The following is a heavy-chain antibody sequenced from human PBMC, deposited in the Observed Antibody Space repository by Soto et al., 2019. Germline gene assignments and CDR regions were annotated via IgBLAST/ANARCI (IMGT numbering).Heavy chain of an antibody. Sequence: GGPLRLSCAASGFTFSSNWMSGVRQAPGKGLEWVANIKQDGSEKYYVDSVKGRFTISRDNAKNSLYLQMNSLRAEDTAVYYCARDSYMGAFDIWGQGTMVTVSS. J-gene: IGHJ3*02. CDR2: IKQDGSEK. CDR3: ARDSYMGAFDI. V-gene: IGHV3-7*01. CDR1: GFTFSSNW. D-gene: IGHD3-16*01.